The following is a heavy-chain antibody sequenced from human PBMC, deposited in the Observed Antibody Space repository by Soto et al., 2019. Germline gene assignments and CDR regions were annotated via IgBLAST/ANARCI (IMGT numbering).Heavy chain of an antibody. CDR2: IYPGDSDT. D-gene: IGHD1-26*01. J-gene: IGHJ4*02. CDR3: ARTRRSPEGGYFDD. Sequence: GESLKISCKGSGYSFTSYWIGWVRQMPGKGLEWMGIIYPGDSDTRFSPSFQGQVTSSSVKSISTAYLQWSSLKASDTARHYCARTRRSPEGGYFDDWGQGTLVTVSS. V-gene: IGHV5-51*01. CDR1: GYSFTSYW.